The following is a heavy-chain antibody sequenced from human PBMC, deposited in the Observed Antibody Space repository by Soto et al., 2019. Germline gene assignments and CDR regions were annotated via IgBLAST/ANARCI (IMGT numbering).Heavy chain of an antibody. D-gene: IGHD2-8*02. CDR2: IGTQHDT. Sequence: GGSLRLSCAASGFTFSAYDMHWVRQPTGKGLEWVSAIGTQHDTYYPDSVKGRFTISRKNAKSSLYLQMNSLGIGDTAVYYCARQASYWHGGGGWFDPWGQGTLVTVSS. V-gene: IGHV3-13*01. CDR3: ARQASYWHGGGGWFDP. CDR1: GFTFSAYD. J-gene: IGHJ5*02.